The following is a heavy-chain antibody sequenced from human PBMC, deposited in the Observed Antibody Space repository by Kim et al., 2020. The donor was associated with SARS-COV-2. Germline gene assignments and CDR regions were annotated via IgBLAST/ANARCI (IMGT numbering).Heavy chain of an antibody. D-gene: IGHD1-1*01. Sequence: GGSLRLSCAASGFNFAGYDMSWVRQTPGQGLEWVSSISVAGNMVSSKSVKGRFVISRDNSRQTLGLQMTSLTVDDTAMYYCVPDSNWTFYWGRGTMVTVSS. V-gene: IGHV3-23*01. CDR1: GFNFAGYD. J-gene: IGHJ4*01. CDR3: VPDSNWTFY. CDR2: ISVAGNM.